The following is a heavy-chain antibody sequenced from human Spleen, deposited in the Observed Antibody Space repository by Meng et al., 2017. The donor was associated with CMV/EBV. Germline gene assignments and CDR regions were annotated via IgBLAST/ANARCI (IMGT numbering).Heavy chain of an antibody. J-gene: IGHJ4*02. CDR3: ARVARTHYYDSSGYSQRHFDY. D-gene: IGHD3-22*01. CDR2: IYYSGST. Sequence: SETLSLTCTVSGGSISSYYWSWIRQPPGKGLEWIGYIYYSGSTNYNPSLKSRVTISVDTSKNQFSLKLSSVTAADTAVYYCARVARTHYYDSSGYSQRHFDYWGQGTLVTVSS. V-gene: IGHV4-59*01. CDR1: GGSISSYY.